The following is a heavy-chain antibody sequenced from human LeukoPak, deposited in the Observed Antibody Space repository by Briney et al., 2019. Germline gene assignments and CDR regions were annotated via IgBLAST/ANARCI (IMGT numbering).Heavy chain of an antibody. D-gene: IGHD5-18*01. CDR2: AYYSGST. J-gene: IGHJ4*02. CDR1: GASIRNHY. Sequence: PSETLSLTCTVSGASIRNHYWSWIRQPPGKGLEWIGYAYYSGSTNYNPSLKSRVTISVDTSKKQFSLKLTSVTAADTAVYYCAKHSDYSYGSTFEYWGQGTLVTVSS. CDR3: AKHSDYSYGSTFEY. V-gene: IGHV4-59*11.